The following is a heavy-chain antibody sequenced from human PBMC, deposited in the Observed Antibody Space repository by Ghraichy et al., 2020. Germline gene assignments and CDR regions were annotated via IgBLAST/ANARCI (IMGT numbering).Heavy chain of an antibody. CDR3: AGRVLTRIGGSYYFDY. CDR1: GFTVINNY. J-gene: IGHJ4*02. Sequence: GGSLRLSCEASGFTVINNYMAWVRQASGKGLEWVSVVFSNGKTFYADSVKGRFTISRDGSKNTVSLQMNSLTAEDTAVYYCAGRVLTRIGGSYYFDYWGQGTLVTVSS. V-gene: IGHV3-53*01. D-gene: IGHD2-15*01. CDR2: VFSNGKT.